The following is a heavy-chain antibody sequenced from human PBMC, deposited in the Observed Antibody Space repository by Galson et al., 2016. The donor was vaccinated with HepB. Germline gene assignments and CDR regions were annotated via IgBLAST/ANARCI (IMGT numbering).Heavy chain of an antibody. Sequence: TLSLTCAVSGGFISSGGYTWSWIRQPPGKGLEWIGSIYQTGSTYYNPSLKSRVTISVDRSKNQFPLKLDSVTAADTAVFYCARGVGYGLYYFDYWGQGTLVTVSS. V-gene: IGHV4-30-2*01. CDR2: IYQTGST. J-gene: IGHJ4*02. CDR1: GGFISSGGYT. D-gene: IGHD5-18*01. CDR3: ARGVGYGLYYFDY.